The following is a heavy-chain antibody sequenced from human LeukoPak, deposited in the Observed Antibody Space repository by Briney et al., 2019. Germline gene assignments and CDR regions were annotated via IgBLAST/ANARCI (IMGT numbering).Heavy chain of an antibody. CDR2: IYHSGST. CDR1: GFSISSAYY. D-gene: IGHD4-17*01. J-gene: IGHJ4*02. V-gene: IGHV4-38-2*02. CDR3: ARLRVGTVCLDY. Sequence: SETLSLTCTVSGFSISSAYYWGWIRQPPGKGLEWIGSIYHSGSTYYNPSLNSRVTTSVDMSKNQFSLKLSSVTAADTAVYYCARLRVGTVCLDYWGQGTLVTVSS.